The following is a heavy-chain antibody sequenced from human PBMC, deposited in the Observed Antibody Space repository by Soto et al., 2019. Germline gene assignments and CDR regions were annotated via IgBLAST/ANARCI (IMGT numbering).Heavy chain of an antibody. Sequence: AGGSLRLSCAAPGFTFSSYAMTWVRQAPGKGLEWVSGFRTSGDGGTTYYADSVKGRFTISRDNSKNMLFLQMNSLRAEDTAIYYCAKKVNSGPGSQYFDYWGQGTLVTVSS. D-gene: IGHD3-10*01. CDR2: FRTSGDGGTT. CDR1: GFTFSSYA. J-gene: IGHJ4*02. CDR3: AKKVNSGPGSQYFDY. V-gene: IGHV3-23*01.